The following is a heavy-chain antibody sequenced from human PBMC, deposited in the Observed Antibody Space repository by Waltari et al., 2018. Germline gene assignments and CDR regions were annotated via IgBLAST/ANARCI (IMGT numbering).Heavy chain of an antibody. CDR1: GDSITNYY. Sequence: QVQLQESGPGLVRPSETLSLTCTVSGDSITNYYWNWIRQPPGSQLEVIGHVSYSGTTIYTPSTESRVSIALDTSKNQFSLELTSVTAADTAVYYCARRVAMVAGSSAGSWLDPWGQGTLVTVSS. CDR2: VSYSGTT. CDR3: ARRVAMVAGSSAGSWLDP. D-gene: IGHD3-10*01. J-gene: IGHJ5*02. V-gene: IGHV4-59*08.